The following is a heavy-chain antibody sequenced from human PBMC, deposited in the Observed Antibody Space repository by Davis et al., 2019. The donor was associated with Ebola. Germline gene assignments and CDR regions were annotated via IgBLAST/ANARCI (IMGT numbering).Heavy chain of an antibody. CDR1: GGPISSHY. CDR2: MYYSGST. D-gene: IGHD6-19*01. CDR3: ARGWDSSGWQN. V-gene: IGHV4-59*11. J-gene: IGHJ4*02. Sequence: MPSETLSSTCAVPGGPISSHYWSWIRQSPGKGLEWTGYMYYSGSTNYNPSLKSRVTISAESSKNQFSLNLTSVTAADSAVYYCARGWDSSGWQNWGQGTLVTVSS.